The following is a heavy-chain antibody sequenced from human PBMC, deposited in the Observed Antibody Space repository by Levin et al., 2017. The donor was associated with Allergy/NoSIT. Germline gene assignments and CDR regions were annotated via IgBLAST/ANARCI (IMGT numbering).Heavy chain of an antibody. D-gene: IGHD3-10*01. CDR3: AAREFQAY. CDR1: GFGFSSYA. CDR2: ISGGGATT. Sequence: GGSLRLSCAASGFGFSSYAITWVRQAPGKGLEWVSTISGGGATTFYADSVKGRFTISRENCKNTQDMEMNSLGAEDTALYYCAAREFQAYWGQGTLVTVSS. V-gene: IGHV3-23*01. J-gene: IGHJ4*02.